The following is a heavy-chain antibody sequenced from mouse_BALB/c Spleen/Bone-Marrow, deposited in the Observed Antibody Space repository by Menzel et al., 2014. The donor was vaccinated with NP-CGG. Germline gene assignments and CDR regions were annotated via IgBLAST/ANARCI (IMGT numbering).Heavy chain of an antibody. CDR1: GFTFTDHY. CDR3: ARDRGGLLHDY. D-gene: IGHD1-1*01. Sequence: EVKLVESGGGLVQPGGSLRLSCATSGFTFTDHYMSWVRQPPGKALEWLGFIRNKANGYTTEYSASVKGRFTIPRDNSQSILYLQMNTLRAEDSATYYCARDRGGLLHDYWGQGTTLTVSS. V-gene: IGHV7-3*02. J-gene: IGHJ2*01. CDR2: IRNKANGYTT.